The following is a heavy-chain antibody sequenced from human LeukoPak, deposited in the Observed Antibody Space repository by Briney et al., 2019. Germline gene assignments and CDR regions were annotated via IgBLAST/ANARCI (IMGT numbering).Heavy chain of an antibody. CDR3: ERHYYDYVWGPPKNWFDP. CDR1: GGTFSSYA. Sequence: ASVKVSCKASGGTFSSYAISWVRQAPGQGLEWMGGIIPIFGTANYAQKFQGRVTITADESTSTAYMELSSLRSEDTAVYYCERHYYDYVWGPPKNWFDPWGQGTLVTVSS. J-gene: IGHJ5*02. D-gene: IGHD3-16*01. V-gene: IGHV1-69*13. CDR2: IIPIFGTA.